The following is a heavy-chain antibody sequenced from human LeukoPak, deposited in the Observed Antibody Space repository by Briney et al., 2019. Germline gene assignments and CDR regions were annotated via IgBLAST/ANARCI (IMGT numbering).Heavy chain of an antibody. Sequence: GGSLRLSCVASGFTFSSYWMHWVRQDPRKGLVRVSRINGDGRNINYADSVRGRFTISRDNAKNTLFLQMNTLRVEDTAVYYCTRDLMDYDVSAGLHHYYMDVWGQGTTVIVSS. J-gene: IGHJ6*02. CDR3: TRDLMDYDVSAGLHHYYMDV. CDR2: INGDGRNI. D-gene: IGHD3-9*01. CDR1: GFTFSSYW. V-gene: IGHV3-74*01.